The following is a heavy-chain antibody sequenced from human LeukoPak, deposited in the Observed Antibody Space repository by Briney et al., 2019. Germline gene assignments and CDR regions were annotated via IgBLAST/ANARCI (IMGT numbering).Heavy chain of an antibody. Sequence: GGSLRLSCTASGFTFSAYDMNWVRQAPGKGLEPISYISSSGTTISYADSVKGRFTISRDNAKNSLYLQMNSLRAEDTAVYYCARVNPDYYYMDVWGKGTTVTISS. CDR2: ISSSGTTI. J-gene: IGHJ6*03. V-gene: IGHV3-48*04. CDR3: ARVNPDYYYMDV. CDR1: GFTFSAYD.